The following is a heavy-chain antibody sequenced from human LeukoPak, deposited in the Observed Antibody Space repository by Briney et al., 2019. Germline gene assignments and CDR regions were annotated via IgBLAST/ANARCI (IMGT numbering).Heavy chain of an antibody. D-gene: IGHD3-10*01. J-gene: IGHJ4*02. V-gene: IGHV1-2*02. CDR1: GCTFTGYY. CDR3: ANGTQTYDYGSGSYYNGDY. CDR2: INPNSGGT. Sequence: ASDNVSCKASGCTFTGYYMLWVRQAPGQGLEWMGWINPNSGGTNYPQKLQGRVTMTRDTSISTAYMELTRLRSDDTAVYYCANGTQTYDYGSGSYYNGDYWGQGTLVTVSS.